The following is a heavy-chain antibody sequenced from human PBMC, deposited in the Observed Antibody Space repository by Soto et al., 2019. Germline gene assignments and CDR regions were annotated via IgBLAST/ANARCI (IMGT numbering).Heavy chain of an antibody. J-gene: IGHJ3*02. V-gene: IGHV3-48*02. CDR1: GFTFSSYS. Sequence: VGSLRLSCAASGFTFSSYSMNWVRQAPGKGLEWISNIRGGGGGATYYVDSVKGRFTISRDNGKNSLFLQMSSLGDEDSAVYYCARDVGYAFDSWGQGAMVTVS. CDR3: ARDVGYAFDS. CDR2: IRGGGGGAT.